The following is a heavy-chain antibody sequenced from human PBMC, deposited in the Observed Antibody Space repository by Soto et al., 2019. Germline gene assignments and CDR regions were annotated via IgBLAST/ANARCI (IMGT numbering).Heavy chain of an antibody. V-gene: IGHV3-23*01. CDR3: VKVGEKRLYSALAGWYFDY. CDR2: ISGSGGST. CDR1: GFTFSSYA. Sequence: GGSLRLSCAASGFTFSSYAMSWVRQAPGKGLEWVSAISGSGGSTYYADSVKGRFTISRDNSKNTLYLQMNSLRAEDTAVYYCVKVGEKRLYSALAGWYFDYWGQGTLVTVSS. D-gene: IGHD6-19*01. J-gene: IGHJ4*02.